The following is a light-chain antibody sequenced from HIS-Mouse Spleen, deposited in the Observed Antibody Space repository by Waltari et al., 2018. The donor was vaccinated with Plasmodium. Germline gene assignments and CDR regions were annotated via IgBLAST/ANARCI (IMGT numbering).Light chain of an antibody. CDR3: QQYYSYLLT. Sequence: AIRMTQSPSSFSASTGDRATSTCRASQGISSYLAWYQQKPGKAPKLLIYAASTLQSGVPSRFSGSGSGTDFTLTISCLQSEDFATYYCQQYYSYLLTFGGGTKVEIK. CDR1: QGISSY. CDR2: AAS. V-gene: IGKV1-8*01. J-gene: IGKJ4*01.